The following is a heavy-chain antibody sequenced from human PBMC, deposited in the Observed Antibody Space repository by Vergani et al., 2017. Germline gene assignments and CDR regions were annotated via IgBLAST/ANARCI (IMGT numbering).Heavy chain of an antibody. V-gene: IGHV3-23*04. J-gene: IGHJ4*02. CDR3: GRGSDNYN. CDR1: GFTFSSHA. Sequence: EVHLVESGGGLVKPGGSLRLTCVASGFTFSSHAMSWVRQGHGQGLEWVSSIKNTGDSTHYADSVKGRFTISRDNSKNTLYLQMNSLRVEDTAVYYCGRGSDNYNWGQGTLVTVSS. D-gene: IGHD5-24*01. CDR2: IKNTGDST.